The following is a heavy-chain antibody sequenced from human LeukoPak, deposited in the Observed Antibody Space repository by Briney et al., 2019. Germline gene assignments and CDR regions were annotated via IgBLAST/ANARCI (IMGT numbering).Heavy chain of an antibody. CDR3: ARGDYYDSSNFDY. D-gene: IGHD3-22*01. J-gene: IGHJ4*02. CDR1: GGSISSSSYY. CDR2: IYTSGST. Sequence: SETLSLTCTVSGGSISSSSYYWSWIRQPAGKGLEWIGRIYTSGSTNYNPSLKSRVTISVDTSKNQFSLKLSSVTAADTAVYYCARGDYYDSSNFDYWGQGTLVTVSS. V-gene: IGHV4-61*02.